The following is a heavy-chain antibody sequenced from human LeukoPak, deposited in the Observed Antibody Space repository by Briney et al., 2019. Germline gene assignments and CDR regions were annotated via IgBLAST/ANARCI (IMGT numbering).Heavy chain of an antibody. Sequence: SETLSLTCTVSGGSISSYYWSWIRQPPGKGLEWIGYIYHSGSTNYNPSLKSRVTISADTAQDQFSLKLASVSAADTAVYYCATGYSRTWYYFDYWGQGTLVTVSS. CDR2: IYHSGST. D-gene: IGHD6-13*01. CDR3: ATGYSRTWYYFDY. CDR1: GGSISSYY. V-gene: IGHV4-59*01. J-gene: IGHJ4*02.